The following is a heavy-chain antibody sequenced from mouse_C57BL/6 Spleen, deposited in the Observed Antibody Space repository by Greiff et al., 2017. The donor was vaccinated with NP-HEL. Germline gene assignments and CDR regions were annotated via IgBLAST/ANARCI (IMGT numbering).Heavy chain of an antibody. Sequence: VHLVESGPELVKPGASVKISCKASGYAFSSSWMNWVKQRPGKGLEWIGRIYPGDGDTNYNGKFKGKATLTADKSSSTAYMQLSSLTSEDSAVYFCAREDIYYDYDGGYWGQGTLVTVSA. CDR1: GYAFSSSW. CDR2: IYPGDGDT. V-gene: IGHV1-82*01. J-gene: IGHJ3*01. D-gene: IGHD2-4*01. CDR3: AREDIYYDYDGGY.